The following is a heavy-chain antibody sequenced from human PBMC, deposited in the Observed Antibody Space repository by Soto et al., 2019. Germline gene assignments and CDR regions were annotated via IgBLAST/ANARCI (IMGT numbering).Heavy chain of an antibody. J-gene: IGHJ4*02. CDR1: AGSISSGGYY. CDR3: ARASRNYFAY. CDR2: IYYSGST. Sequence: SETLSLTCTVSAGSISSGGYYWSWIRQHPGKGLEWIGYIYYSGSTYYNPSLKSRVTISLDASKIQFSLKLNSVTAADTAVYYCARASRNYFAYWGQGTLVTVSS. V-gene: IGHV4-31*03.